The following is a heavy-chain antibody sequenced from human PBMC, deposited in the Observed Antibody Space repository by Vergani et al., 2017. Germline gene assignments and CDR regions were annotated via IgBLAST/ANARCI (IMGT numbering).Heavy chain of an antibody. D-gene: IGHD6-6*01. V-gene: IGHV3-30*04. CDR2: ISYDRSNK. J-gene: IGHJ1*01. CDR1: GFTFSSYA. Sequence: QVQLVESGGGVVQPGRSLRLSCAASGFTFSSYAMHWVRQAPGKRLEWVAVISYDRSNKYYADSVKGRFTISRDNSKNTLYLQMNSLRAEDTAVYYCARDRGGIAARPFRSSYFQHWGQGTLVTVSS. CDR3: ARDRGGIAARPFRSSYFQH.